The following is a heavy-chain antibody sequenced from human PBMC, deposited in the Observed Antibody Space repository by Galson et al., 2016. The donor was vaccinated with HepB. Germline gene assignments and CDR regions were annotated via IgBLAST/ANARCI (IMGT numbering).Heavy chain of an antibody. Sequence: QSPGTGLEWIGTISHTGAIYSNSSLKSRLTISIDRSRNEFSLDLSSVTAADTAVYFCARRSYSNYRDSWGQGILVTVSS. CDR3: ARRSYSNYRDS. V-gene: IGHV4-39*01. D-gene: IGHD4-11*01. J-gene: IGHJ4*02. CDR2: ISHTGAI.